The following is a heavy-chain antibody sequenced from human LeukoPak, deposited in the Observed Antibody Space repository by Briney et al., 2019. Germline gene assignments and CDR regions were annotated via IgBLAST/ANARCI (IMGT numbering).Heavy chain of an antibody. J-gene: IGHJ6*03. D-gene: IGHD1-26*01. CDR3: AKDRGDYYYMDV. CDR1: GFTFNGYG. Sequence: PGGSLRLSCAASGFTFNGYGMYWVRQAPGKGPEWLAFIRPDGQNKYYADSVKGRFTISRDNPKNTVYLQMNSLRGEDTAVYYCAKDRGDYYYMDVWGKGTTVTVSS. CDR2: IRPDGQNK. V-gene: IGHV3-30*02.